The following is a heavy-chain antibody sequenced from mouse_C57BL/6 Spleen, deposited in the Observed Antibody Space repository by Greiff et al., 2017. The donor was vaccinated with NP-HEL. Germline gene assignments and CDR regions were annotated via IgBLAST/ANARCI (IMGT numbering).Heavy chain of an antibody. J-gene: IGHJ2*01. Sequence: VQLQQPGAELVKPGASVKLSCKASGYTFTSYWMQWVKQRPGQGLEWIGELDPSDSYTNYNPKFKGKATLTVDTSSSTAYMQLSSLTSEDSAVYYCARGGNYVRVSDYWGQGTTLTVSS. CDR2: LDPSDSYT. V-gene: IGHV1-50*01. CDR3: ARGGNYVRVSDY. D-gene: IGHD2-1*01. CDR1: GYTFTSYW.